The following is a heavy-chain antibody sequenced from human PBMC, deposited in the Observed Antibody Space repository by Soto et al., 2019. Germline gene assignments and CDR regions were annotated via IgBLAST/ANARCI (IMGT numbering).Heavy chain of an antibody. J-gene: IGHJ4*02. V-gene: IGHV1-8*01. D-gene: IGHD2-21*02. CDR3: GRWDGGNSGDY. CDR2: MNPNSGDT. CDR1: GYTFTSYD. Sequence: QVQLVQSGAEVKKPGASVKVSCKASGYTFTSYDINWVRQATGQGPEWMGWMNPNSGDTHYAQTFQGRVTMTRNTATGTAYVGLSSLRSEDTAMYCCGRWDGGNSGDYWGQGTLVTVSS.